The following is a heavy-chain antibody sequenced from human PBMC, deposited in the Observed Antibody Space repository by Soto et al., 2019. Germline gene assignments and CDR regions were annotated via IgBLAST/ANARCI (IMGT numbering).Heavy chain of an antibody. CDR2: ISSSSSYI. V-gene: IGHV3-21*04. D-gene: IGHD6-6*01. Sequence: GGSLRLSCAASGFTFSSYSMNWVRQAPGKGLEWVSSISSSSSYIYYADSVKGRFTISRDNAKNSLYLQMNNLRAEDTAVYYCVSYYSLAARLGSNWLDPWGQGTLVTVSS. J-gene: IGHJ5*02. CDR1: GFTFSSYS. CDR3: VSYYSLAARLGSNWLDP.